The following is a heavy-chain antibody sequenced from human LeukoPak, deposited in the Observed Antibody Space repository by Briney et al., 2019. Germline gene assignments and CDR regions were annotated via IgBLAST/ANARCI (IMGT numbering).Heavy chain of an antibody. J-gene: IGHJ5*02. Sequence: PSETLSLTCSVSGGSISSSSYYWGWIRQPPGMGLEWIGSIYYSGITYYNQSLKSRATASVDTSKNQFSLNLNSVTAADTAVYYCARRNGHSWDVGNWFDPWGQGTVVTVSS. V-gene: IGHV4-39*01. CDR2: IYYSGIT. CDR1: GGSISSSSYY. D-gene: IGHD6-13*01. CDR3: ARRNGHSWDVGNWFDP.